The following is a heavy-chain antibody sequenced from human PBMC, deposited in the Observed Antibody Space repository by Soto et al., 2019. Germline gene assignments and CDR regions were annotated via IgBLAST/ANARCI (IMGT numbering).Heavy chain of an antibody. J-gene: IGHJ4*02. D-gene: IGHD2-8*01. CDR2: ISSSSSYI. Sequence: GGSLRLSCAASGFTFSSYSMNWVRQAPGKGLEWVSSISSSSSYIYYADSVKGRFTISKDNAKNSLYLQMNSLRAEDTAVYYCARDSAVLMVYAAKPHDYWGQGTLVTVSS. V-gene: IGHV3-21*01. CDR3: ARDSAVLMVYAAKPHDY. CDR1: GFTFSSYS.